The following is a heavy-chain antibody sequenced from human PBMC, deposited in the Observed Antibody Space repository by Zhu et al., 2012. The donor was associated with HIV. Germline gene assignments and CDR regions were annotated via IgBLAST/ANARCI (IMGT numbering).Heavy chain of an antibody. CDR2: INHSGST. D-gene: IGHD3-22*01. Sequence: QVQLQQWGAGLLKPSEALSLTCAVCGGSFSDHYWNWIRQPPGKGLEWIGEINHSGSTNYNPSLKSRVTISVDTSKNQFSLKLSSVTAADTAVYYCARGVLSSMVDSSAYSPFDYWGQGTLVTVSS. J-gene: IGHJ4*02. V-gene: IGHV4-34*01. CDR1: GGSFSDHY. CDR3: ARGVLSSMVDSSAYSPFDY.